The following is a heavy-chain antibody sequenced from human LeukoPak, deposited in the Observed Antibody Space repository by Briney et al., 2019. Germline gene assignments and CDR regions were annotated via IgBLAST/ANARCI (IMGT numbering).Heavy chain of an antibody. V-gene: IGHV4-59*01. CDR3: ATWVGHWYFDL. Sequence: KTSETLSLTCTVSAGSISSYYWSWIRQPPGKGLEWIGYIYYSGSTNYNPSLKSRVTISIDTSKNQFSLNLSSVTAADTAVYYCATWVGHWYFDLWGRGTLVTVSS. J-gene: IGHJ2*01. CDR2: IYYSGST. CDR1: AGSISSYY.